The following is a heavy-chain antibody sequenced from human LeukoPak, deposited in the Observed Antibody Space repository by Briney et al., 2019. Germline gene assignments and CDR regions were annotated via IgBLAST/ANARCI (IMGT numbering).Heavy chain of an antibody. Sequence: SETLSLTCTVSGGSVDSGSYYWSWIRQPPGKGLEWIGYIYYSGSTNYNPSLKSRVTISVDTSKNQFSLKLSSVTAADTAVYYCARDIYDILTGSIYGMDVWGKGTTVTVSS. V-gene: IGHV4-61*01. CDR3: ARDIYDILTGSIYGMDV. J-gene: IGHJ6*04. D-gene: IGHD3-9*01. CDR2: IYYSGST. CDR1: GGSVDSGSYY.